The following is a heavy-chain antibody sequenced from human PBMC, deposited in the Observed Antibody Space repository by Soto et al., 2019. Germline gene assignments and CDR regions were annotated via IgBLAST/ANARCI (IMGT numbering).Heavy chain of an antibody. V-gene: IGHV3-21*06. CDR3: ARESEDLTSNFDY. CDR2: ISSTTNYI. J-gene: IGHJ4*02. Sequence: GGSLRLSCAASGFTFTRYSMNWVRQAPGKGLEWVSSISSTTNYIYYGDAMMGRFTISRDNAKNSLYLEMNSLRAEDTAVYYCARESEDLTSNFDYWGQGTLVTVSS. D-gene: IGHD2-15*01. CDR1: GFTFTRYS.